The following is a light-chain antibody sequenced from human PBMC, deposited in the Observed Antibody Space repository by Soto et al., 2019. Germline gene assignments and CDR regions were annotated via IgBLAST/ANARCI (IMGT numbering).Light chain of an antibody. CDR1: SSDVAGYYY. V-gene: IGLV2-11*01. CDR3: SSYGGNNILV. Sequence: QSALTQPRSVSGSPGQSVTISCTGTSSDVAGYYYVSWYQHHPDKAPKLLISDITKRPSWVPDRFSGSKSGNTASLPIAARQAEEDAAYYCSSYGGNNILVFGGGTKLTVL. J-gene: IGLJ2*01. CDR2: DIT.